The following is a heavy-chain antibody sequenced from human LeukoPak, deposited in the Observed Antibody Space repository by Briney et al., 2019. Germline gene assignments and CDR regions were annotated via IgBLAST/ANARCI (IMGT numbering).Heavy chain of an antibody. V-gene: IGHV1-2*02. CDR1: GYTFTGYY. CDR3: ARDGVGYYDSSGYYYFQH. D-gene: IGHD3-22*01. Sequence: ASVKVSCKASGYTFTGYYMHWVRQAPGQGLEWMGWITHNSGGTNYAQKFQGRVTMTRDTSISTAYVELSRLRSDDTAVYYCARDGVGYYDSSGYYYFQHWGQGTLVTVSS. CDR2: ITHNSGGT. J-gene: IGHJ1*01.